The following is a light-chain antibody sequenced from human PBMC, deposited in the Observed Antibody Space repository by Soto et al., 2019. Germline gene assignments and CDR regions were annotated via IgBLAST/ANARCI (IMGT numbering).Light chain of an antibody. CDR2: EVN. CDR3: CSYGGDRV. V-gene: IGLV2-23*02. Sequence: QSVLTQPASVSGSPGQSITISCTGTISNVANYNLVSWYQQHPVKAPKLILYEVNKRPSGVSNRFSGSKSGNTASLTISGLQTEDEADYYCCSYGGDRVFGGGTKVTVL. CDR1: ISNVANYNL. J-gene: IGLJ2*01.